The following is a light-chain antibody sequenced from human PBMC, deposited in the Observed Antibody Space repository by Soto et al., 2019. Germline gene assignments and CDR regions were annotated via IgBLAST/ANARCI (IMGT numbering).Light chain of an antibody. V-gene: IGLV1-40*01. J-gene: IGLJ2*01. CDR3: QSYDNSLSVL. CDR2: DNT. CDR1: SSNIGAGYD. Sequence: QSVLTQPPSVSGAPGQRVIISCTGNSSNIGAGYDVHWYQQLPGTAPKLLIYDNTNRPSGVPDRFSDSKSGTSASLAITGLQAEDEADYYCQSYDNSLSVLFGGGTKLTVL.